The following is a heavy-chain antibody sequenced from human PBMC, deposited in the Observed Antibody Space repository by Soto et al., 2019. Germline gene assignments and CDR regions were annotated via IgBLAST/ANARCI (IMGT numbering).Heavy chain of an antibody. V-gene: IGHV4-30-2*01. J-gene: IGHJ5*02. CDR1: GGSISSGGYS. D-gene: IGHD1-26*01. CDR2: IYHSGST. Sequence: QLQLQESGSGLVKPSQTLSLTCAVSGGSISSGGYSWSWIRQPPGKGLDWIGYIYHSGSTYYNPSLKSRVTISADRSKNPFNLKLGSATAADTAVYDCARTPTPWGHGTLGSVCS. CDR3: ARTPTP.